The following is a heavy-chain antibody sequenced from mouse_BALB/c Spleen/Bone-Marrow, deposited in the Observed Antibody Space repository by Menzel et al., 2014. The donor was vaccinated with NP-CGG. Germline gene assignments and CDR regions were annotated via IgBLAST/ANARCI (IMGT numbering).Heavy chain of an antibody. V-gene: IGHV1-87*01. CDR3: ASAYGNYDAMDY. Sequence: LVESGAELARPGASVKLSCKASGYTFTSYWMQWVKQRPGQGLQWIGAIYPGDGDTRYTQKFRGKAALTADKSSNTAYMQLSSLTSEDSAVYFCASAYGNYDAMDYWGQGTSVTVSS. CDR2: IYPGDGDT. D-gene: IGHD2-1*01. J-gene: IGHJ4*01. CDR1: GYTFTSYW.